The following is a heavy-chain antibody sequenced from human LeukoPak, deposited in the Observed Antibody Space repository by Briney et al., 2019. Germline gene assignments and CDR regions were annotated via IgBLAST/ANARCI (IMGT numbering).Heavy chain of an antibody. CDR3: ARDSDYGDHDY. V-gene: IGHV4-34*01. J-gene: IGHJ4*02. CDR1: GGSFSGYY. Sequence: KPSETLSLTCAVYGGSFSGYYWSWIRQPPGKGLEWIGEINHSGSTNYNPSLKSRVTISVDTSKNQFSLKLSSVTAADTAVYYCARDSDYGDHDYWGQGTLVTVSS. CDR2: INHSGST. D-gene: IGHD4-17*01.